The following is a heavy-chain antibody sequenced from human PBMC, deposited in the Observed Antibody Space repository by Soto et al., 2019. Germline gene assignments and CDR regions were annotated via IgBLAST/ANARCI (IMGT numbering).Heavy chain of an antibody. D-gene: IGHD3-10*01. Sequence: GSLRLSCAASGFTVGSNYMSWVRQAPGKGLEWVSVIYSGGSTYYADSVKGRFTISRDNSKNTLYLQMNSLRAEDTAVYYCASGFGDDAFDIWGQGTMVTVSS. CDR3: ASGFGDDAFDI. CDR2: IYSGGST. J-gene: IGHJ3*02. V-gene: IGHV3-66*01. CDR1: GFTVGSNY.